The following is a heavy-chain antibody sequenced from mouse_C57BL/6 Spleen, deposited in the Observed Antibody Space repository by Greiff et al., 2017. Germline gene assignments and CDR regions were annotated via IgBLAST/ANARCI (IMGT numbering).Heavy chain of an antibody. Sequence: VQLQESGAELVRPGSSVKLSCKASGYTFTSYWMDWVKQRPGQGLEWIGNIYPSDSETHYNQKFKDKATLTVDKSSSTAYMQLSSLTSEDSAVYYCARGRQLRRAFAYWGQGTLVTVSA. CDR3: ARGRQLRRAFAY. J-gene: IGHJ3*01. D-gene: IGHD3-2*02. CDR2: IYPSDSET. CDR1: GYTFTSYW. V-gene: IGHV1-61*01.